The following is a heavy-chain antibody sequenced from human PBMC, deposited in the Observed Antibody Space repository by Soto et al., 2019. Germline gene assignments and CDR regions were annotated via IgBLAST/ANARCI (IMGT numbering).Heavy chain of an antibody. Sequence: SQTLSLTCAISGDSVSSNSAAWNWIRQSPSRGLEWLGRTYYRSKWYNDYAVSVKSRITINPDTSKNQFSLQLNSVTPEDTAVYYCARGALSLWFGELTYPYGMDVWGQGTTVTVSS. J-gene: IGHJ6*02. D-gene: IGHD3-10*01. CDR3: ARGALSLWFGELTYPYGMDV. CDR2: TYYRSKWYN. V-gene: IGHV6-1*01. CDR1: GDSVSSNSAA.